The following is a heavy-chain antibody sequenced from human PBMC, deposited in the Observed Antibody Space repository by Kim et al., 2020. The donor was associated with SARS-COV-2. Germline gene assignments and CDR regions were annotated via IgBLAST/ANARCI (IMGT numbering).Heavy chain of an antibody. V-gene: IGHV4-39*01. J-gene: IGHJ4*02. Sequence: SETLSLTCTVSGGSISSSSYYWGWIRQPPGKGLEWIGSIYYSGSTYYNPSLKSRVTISVDTSKNQFSLKLSSVTAADTAVYYCARHEGPYYYDSSGYYNDYWGQGTLVTVSS. D-gene: IGHD3-22*01. CDR2: IYYSGST. CDR3: ARHEGPYYYDSSGYYNDY. CDR1: GGSISSSSYY.